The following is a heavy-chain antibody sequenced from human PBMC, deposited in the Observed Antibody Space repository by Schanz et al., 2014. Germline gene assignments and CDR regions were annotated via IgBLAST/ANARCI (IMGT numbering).Heavy chain of an antibody. CDR3: AKDGIMVQGVIWERYFDS. CDR2: ISSGGRNI. V-gene: IGHV3-20*04. J-gene: IGHJ4*02. D-gene: IGHD3-10*01. CDR1: GFGFDDYA. Sequence: EVQLVESGGGVVRPGGSLRLSCAASGFGFDDYAMSWVRQAPGKGLEWVSSISSGGRNISYADSLKGRFTISRDNAKNSLYLQMNSLRAEDTALYYCAKDGIMVQGVIWERYFDSWGQGTLGAVSS.